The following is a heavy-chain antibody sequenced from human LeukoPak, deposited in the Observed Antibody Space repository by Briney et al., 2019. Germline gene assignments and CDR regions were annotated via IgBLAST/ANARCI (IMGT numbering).Heavy chain of an antibody. CDR3: VRASILVRSYCSGGSCYAGKNWFDP. CDR1: GYTFASYY. Sequence: GASVKVSCKASGYTFASYYMHWVRQAPGQGLEWMGIINPSGGSTSYAQKFQDRVTMTRDTSTSTVCMELSSLISEDAAVYYCVRASILVRSYCSGGSCYAGKNWFDPWGQGTLVTVSS. CDR2: INPSGGST. V-gene: IGHV1-46*01. D-gene: IGHD2-15*01. J-gene: IGHJ5*02.